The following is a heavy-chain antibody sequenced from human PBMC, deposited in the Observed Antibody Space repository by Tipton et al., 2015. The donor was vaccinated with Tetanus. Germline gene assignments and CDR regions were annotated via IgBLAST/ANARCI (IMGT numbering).Heavy chain of an antibody. D-gene: IGHD3-10*01. CDR2: LYNSGST. J-gene: IGHJ4*02. V-gene: IGHV4-59*01. CDR3: ARNPNYYGSGLGH. Sequence: LRLSCTVSGGSISTYYWSWIRQPPGKGLEWIGYLYNSGSTNYNPSLKGRVTISVDTSKNQFSLKLSSVTAADTAVYYCARNPNYYGSGLGHWGQGTLVTVSS. CDR1: GGSISTYY.